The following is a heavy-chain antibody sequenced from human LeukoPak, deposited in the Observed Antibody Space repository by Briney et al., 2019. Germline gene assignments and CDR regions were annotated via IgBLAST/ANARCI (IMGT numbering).Heavy chain of an antibody. Sequence: GGSLRLSCAASGFTFSSHAMTWVRQAPGKGLEWVSAISISGDTTYYADAVKGRFTISRDNSKNTVYLQMNSLRAGDTAVYYCANEIRPNDYWGQGTLVTVSS. V-gene: IGHV3-23*01. CDR1: GFTFSSHA. CDR2: ISISGDTT. D-gene: IGHD4-17*01. CDR3: ANEIRPNDY. J-gene: IGHJ4*02.